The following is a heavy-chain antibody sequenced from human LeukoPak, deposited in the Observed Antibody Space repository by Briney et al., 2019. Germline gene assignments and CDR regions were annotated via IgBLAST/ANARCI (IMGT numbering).Heavy chain of an antibody. Sequence: PGGSLRLSCAASGFTFSNYWMHWVRQAPGKGLVWVSGIYNDGSSTRYADSVKGRFTISRDNAKNTLYLQMSSLGAEDTAVYYCERVGSYAYLDYWGQGTPVTVSS. D-gene: IGHD3-16*01. J-gene: IGHJ4*02. CDR2: IYNDGSST. CDR1: GFTFSNYW. V-gene: IGHV3-74*01. CDR3: ERVGSYAYLDY.